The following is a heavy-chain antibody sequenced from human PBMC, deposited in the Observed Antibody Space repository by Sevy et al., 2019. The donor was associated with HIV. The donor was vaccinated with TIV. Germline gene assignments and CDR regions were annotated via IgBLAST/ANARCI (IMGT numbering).Heavy chain of an antibody. CDR2: IIPIFGTA. J-gene: IGHJ4*02. D-gene: IGHD3-22*01. V-gene: IGHV1-69*13. CDR3: AREPSMGDYDSSGYHALYYFDY. Sequence: ASVKVSCKASGGTFSSYAISWVRQAPGQGLEWMGGIIPIFGTANYAQKFQGRVTITADESTSTAYMELGSLRSEDTAVYYCAREPSMGDYDSSGYHALYYFDYWGQGTLVTVSS. CDR1: GGTFSSYA.